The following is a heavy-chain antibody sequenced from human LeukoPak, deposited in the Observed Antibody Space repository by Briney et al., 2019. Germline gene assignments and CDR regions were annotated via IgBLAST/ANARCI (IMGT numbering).Heavy chain of an antibody. J-gene: IGHJ4*02. Sequence: GESLKISCQDSGYTFAYYYIAWVRQLPGKGLEWMGIFYPGDSYPRYSPSFQGQVTISADKSIGTTYLQWTSLQASDSAMYYCARQIKDGYFDLWGQGTLVTVSS. D-gene: IGHD5-24*01. CDR2: FYPGDSYP. V-gene: IGHV5-51*01. CDR3: ARQIKDGYFDL. CDR1: GYTFAYYY.